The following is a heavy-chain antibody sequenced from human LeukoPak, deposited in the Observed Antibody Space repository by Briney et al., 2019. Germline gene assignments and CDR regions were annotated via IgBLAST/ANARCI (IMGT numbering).Heavy chain of an antibody. J-gene: IGHJ3*02. CDR2: INPNNSDT. CDR1: GYTFTGYY. Sequence: ASVKVSCKASGYTFTGYYMHRVRQAPGQGLEWMGWINPNNSDTKYGQNFQGRVTMTRDTSISIAYMELSSLRSDDTALYYCARQINTAFDIWGQGTMVAVTS. V-gene: IGHV1-2*02. CDR3: ARQINTAFDI.